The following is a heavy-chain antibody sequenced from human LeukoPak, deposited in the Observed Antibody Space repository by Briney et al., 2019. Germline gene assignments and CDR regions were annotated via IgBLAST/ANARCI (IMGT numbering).Heavy chain of an antibody. CDR1: GYTFTGYY. V-gene: IGHV1-2*02. D-gene: IGHD6-13*01. CDR2: INPNSGGT. Sequence: ASVKVSCKASGYTFTGYYMHWVRQAPGQGLELMGWINPNSGGTNYAQKFQGRVAMTRDTSISTAYMELSRLRSDDTAVYYCAGDHIAAAGTTGDYWGQGTLVTVSS. J-gene: IGHJ4*02. CDR3: AGDHIAAAGTTGDY.